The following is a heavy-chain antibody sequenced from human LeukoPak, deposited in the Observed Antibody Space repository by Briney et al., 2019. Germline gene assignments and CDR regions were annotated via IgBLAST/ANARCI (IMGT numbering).Heavy chain of an antibody. CDR2: IIPIFGTA. CDR3: ARDLGSSYSTD. Sequence: VASVKVSCKASGYIFTSYGISWVRQAPGQGLEWMGGIIPIFGTANYAQKLQGRVTITADESTSTAYMELSSLRSEDTAVYYCARDLGSSYSTDWGQGTLVTVSS. V-gene: IGHV1-69*13. CDR1: GYIFTSYG. D-gene: IGHD1-26*01. J-gene: IGHJ4*02.